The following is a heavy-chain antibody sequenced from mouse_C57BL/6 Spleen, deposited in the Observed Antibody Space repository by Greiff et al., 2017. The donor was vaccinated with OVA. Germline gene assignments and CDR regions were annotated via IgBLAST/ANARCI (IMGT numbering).Heavy chain of an antibody. D-gene: IGHD2-3*01. CDR2: IDPETGGT. CDR3: TREGLYDGLFAY. Sequence: VQLKESGAELVRPGASVTLSCKASGYTFTDYEMHWVKQTPVHGLEWIGAIDPETGGTAYNQKFKGKAILTADKSSSTAYMELRSLTSEDSAVDYCTREGLYDGLFAYWGQGTLVTVSA. V-gene: IGHV1-15*01. J-gene: IGHJ3*01. CDR1: GYTFTDYE.